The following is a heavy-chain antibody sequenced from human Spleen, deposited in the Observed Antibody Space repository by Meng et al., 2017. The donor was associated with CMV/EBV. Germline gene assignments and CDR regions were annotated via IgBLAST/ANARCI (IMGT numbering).Heavy chain of an antibody. CDR2: SRDKANSYTT. Sequence: GESLKISCAASGFTFSSYTINWVRQAPGKGLEWVGRSRDKANSYTTEYAASVKGRFTISRDDSKNSLYLQMNSLKTEDTAVYYCTRVTVAGDAFDIWGQGTMVTVSS. V-gene: IGHV3-72*01. CDR1: GFTFSSYT. J-gene: IGHJ3*02. CDR3: TRVTVAGDAFDI. D-gene: IGHD4-11*01.